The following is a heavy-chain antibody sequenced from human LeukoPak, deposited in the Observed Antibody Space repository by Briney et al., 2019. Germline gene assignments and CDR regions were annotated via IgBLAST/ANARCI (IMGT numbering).Heavy chain of an antibody. Sequence: PSETLSLTCTVSGGSISSSSYYWGWIRQPPGKGLEWIGSIYFSGSTYYNPSLKSRVTISVDTSKNQFSLKLSSVTAADTAVYYCARAATEVVDDAFDIWGQGTMVTVSS. J-gene: IGHJ3*02. D-gene: IGHD3-22*01. V-gene: IGHV4-39*07. CDR2: IYFSGST. CDR3: ARAATEVVDDAFDI. CDR1: GGSISSSSYY.